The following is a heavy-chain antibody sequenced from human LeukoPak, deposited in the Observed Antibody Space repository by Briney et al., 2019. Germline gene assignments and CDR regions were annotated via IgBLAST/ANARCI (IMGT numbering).Heavy chain of an antibody. D-gene: IGHD2-2*01. V-gene: IGHV3-23*01. CDR2: ISGSGGST. J-gene: IGHJ5*02. Sequence: PGGSLRLSCAASGFTFSGYAMSWVRQAPGKGLEWVSAISGSGGSTYYADSVKGRFTISRDNSKNTLYLQMNSLRAEDTAVYYCAKDPPYCSSTSCRPNLNWFDPWGQGTLVTVSS. CDR3: AKDPPYCSSTSCRPNLNWFDP. CDR1: GFTFSGYA.